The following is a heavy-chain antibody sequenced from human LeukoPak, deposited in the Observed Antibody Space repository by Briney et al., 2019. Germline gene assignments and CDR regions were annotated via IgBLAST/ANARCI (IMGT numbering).Heavy chain of an antibody. CDR1: GYTLTVYY. CDR2: INPNSGDT. Sequence: VASVKVSCKASGYTLTVYYIHWVRQAPGQGLEWMGRINPNSGDTNFAQKFQGRVTMTRDTPISTAYMDLSGLRPDDTAVYYCAREGSGYTYGRGSYFDYWGHGILVTVSS. D-gene: IGHD5-18*01. V-gene: IGHV1-2*06. J-gene: IGHJ4*01. CDR3: AREGSGYTYGRGSYFDY.